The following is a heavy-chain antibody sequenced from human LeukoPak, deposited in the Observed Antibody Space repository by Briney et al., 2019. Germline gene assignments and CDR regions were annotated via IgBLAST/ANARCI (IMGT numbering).Heavy chain of an antibody. CDR3: ARHPQNTIFGVVITPENAFDI. CDR2: IYYSGST. J-gene: IGHJ3*02. D-gene: IGHD3-3*01. V-gene: IGHV4-39*01. Sequence: WIREPPGKGLECIRSIYYSGSTYYNPSLNSRVTISVDTSKNQFSLKVSSVTAADTAVYYCARHPQNTIFGVVITPENAFDIWGQGTMVTVSS.